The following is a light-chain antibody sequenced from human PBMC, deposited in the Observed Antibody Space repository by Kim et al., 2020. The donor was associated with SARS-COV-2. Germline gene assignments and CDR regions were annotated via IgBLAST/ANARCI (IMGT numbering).Light chain of an antibody. CDR3: QQYNNWPLT. CDR1: QSISSN. V-gene: IGKV3-15*01. CDR2: GAS. Sequence: EIVMTQSPATLSVSPGERATLSCGASQSISSNLAWYQHKPGQAPRLLIHGASTRATDIPARFSGSGSGTEFTLTMSSLQSEDFAIYYCQQYNNWPLTFGGGTKVDIK. J-gene: IGKJ4*01.